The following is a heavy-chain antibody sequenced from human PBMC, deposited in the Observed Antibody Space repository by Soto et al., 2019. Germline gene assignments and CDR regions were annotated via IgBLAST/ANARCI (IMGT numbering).Heavy chain of an antibody. CDR1: GDSISNSRFY. D-gene: IGHD3-22*01. Sequence: SETLSLTCSVSGDSISNSRFYWAWIRQPPGEGLEWSGSIYHTGNAYYNPSLKSRVTISVDRSKNQFSRKLTSVTAADAALYYCARDFFDSSDYTTNWFDPWGQGTLVTVSS. J-gene: IGHJ5*02. CDR2: IYHTGNA. CDR3: ARDFFDSSDYTTNWFDP. V-gene: IGHV4-39*01.